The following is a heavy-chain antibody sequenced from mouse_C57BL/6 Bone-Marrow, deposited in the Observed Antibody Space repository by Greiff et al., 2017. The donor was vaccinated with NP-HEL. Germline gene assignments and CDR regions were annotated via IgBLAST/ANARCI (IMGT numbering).Heavy chain of an antibody. CDR1: GFSLTSYG. CDR3: ARKGYYYGTPYAMDY. Sequence: QVQLQQSGPGLVQPSQRLSIPCTVSGFSLTSYGVHWVRQSPGKGLEWLGVIWSGGSTDYNAAFISSLSISKDNSKSQVFFKMNSLQADDTAIYYCARKGYYYGTPYAMDYWGQGTSVTVSS. V-gene: IGHV2-2*01. D-gene: IGHD1-1*01. CDR2: IWSGGST. J-gene: IGHJ4*01.